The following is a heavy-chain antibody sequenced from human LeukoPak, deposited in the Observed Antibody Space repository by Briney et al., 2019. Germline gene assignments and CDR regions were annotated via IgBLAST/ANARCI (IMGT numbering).Heavy chain of an antibody. J-gene: IGHJ4*02. Sequence: GGSLRLSCEASGFTFSKYAMSWVRQAPGKGLQWVSAISPSDGNTFYADSVKGRFTISRDNSKNTLSLQMNSLRAEDTALYYCVKDSSVPYGITEWGQGTLVTVSS. V-gene: IGHV3-23*01. D-gene: IGHD4-17*01. CDR3: VKDSSVPYGITE. CDR2: ISPSDGNT. CDR1: GFTFSKYA.